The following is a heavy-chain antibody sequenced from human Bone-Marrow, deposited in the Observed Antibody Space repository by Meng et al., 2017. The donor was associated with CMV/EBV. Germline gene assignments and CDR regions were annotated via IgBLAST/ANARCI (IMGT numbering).Heavy chain of an antibody. CDR2: ISGGGTTI. D-gene: IGHD6-6*01. CDR3: ASQGRSVRPGY. J-gene: IGHJ4*02. V-gene: IGHV3-48*03. Sequence: GGSLRLSCAASGFTFSSYEMNWVRQAPGKGLEWVSYISGGGTTIYSADSVRGRFTISRDNAKSSLYLQMTSLRVEDTAIYYCASQGRSVRPGYWGQGTLVTVSS. CDR1: GFTFSSYE.